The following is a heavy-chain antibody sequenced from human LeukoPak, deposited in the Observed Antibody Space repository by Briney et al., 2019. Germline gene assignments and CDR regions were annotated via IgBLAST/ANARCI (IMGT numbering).Heavy chain of an antibody. D-gene: IGHD2-15*01. V-gene: IGHV3-23*01. CDR1: GFTFSSYA. CDR2: ISSSTGLT. J-gene: IGHJ4*02. CDR3: ARDGYCSGGSCYKGRFDY. Sequence: GGSLRLSCAASGFTFSSYAMSWVRQAPGKGLEWVSAISSSTGLTYYADSVKGRFTISRDNSKHTLYMQMNSLRAEDTAVYYCARDGYCSGGSCYKGRFDYWGQGTLVTVSS.